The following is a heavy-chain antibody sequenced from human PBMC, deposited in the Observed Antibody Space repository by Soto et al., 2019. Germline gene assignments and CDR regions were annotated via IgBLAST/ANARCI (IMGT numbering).Heavy chain of an antibody. J-gene: IGHJ4*02. D-gene: IGHD1-26*01. Sequence: PGGSLRLSCAASGFTFSSYSMNWVRQAPGKGLEWVSSISSSSSYIYYADSVKGRFTISRDNAKNSLYLQMNSLRAEDTAVYYCARDLVGAPSSDYWGQGTLVTV. CDR1: GFTFSSYS. CDR2: ISSSSSYI. V-gene: IGHV3-21*01. CDR3: ARDLVGAPSSDY.